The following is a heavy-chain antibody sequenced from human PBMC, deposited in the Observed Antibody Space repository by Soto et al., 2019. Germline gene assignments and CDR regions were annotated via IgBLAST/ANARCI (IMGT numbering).Heavy chain of an antibody. CDR2: ISSSSSYI. CDR3: ARDVRGTNSYYGMDV. Sequence: PGGSLRLSCAASGFTFSIDSMNWVRQAPGKGLEWVSSISSSSSYIYYADSVKGRFTISRDNAKNSLYLQMNSLRAEDTAVYYCARDVRGTNSYYGMDVWGQGTTVTVS. D-gene: IGHD3-16*01. CDR1: GFTFSIDS. V-gene: IGHV3-21*01. J-gene: IGHJ6*02.